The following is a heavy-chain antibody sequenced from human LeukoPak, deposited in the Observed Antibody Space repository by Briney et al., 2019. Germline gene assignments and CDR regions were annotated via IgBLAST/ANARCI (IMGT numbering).Heavy chain of an antibody. CDR1: GYTFTAYY. D-gene: IGHD2-21*01. Sequence: ASVKVPCKASGYTFTAYYIHWVRQAPGEEFEWMGWITHKSGATKFAQKFQGRVTLTRDTSIRTVYMELSNLISDDTATYYCVSWAGGNSDVASFDYWGQGTLVTVSS. CDR3: VSWAGGNSDVASFDY. CDR2: ITHKSGAT. J-gene: IGHJ4*02. V-gene: IGHV1-2*02.